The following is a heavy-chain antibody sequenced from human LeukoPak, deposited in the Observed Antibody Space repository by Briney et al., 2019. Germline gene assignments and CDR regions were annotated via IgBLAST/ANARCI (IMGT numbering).Heavy chain of an antibody. CDR2: INPNSGGT. Sequence: ASVKVSCKASGYTFTGYYVHWVRQAPGQGLEWMGWINPNSGGTNFAHRFQGRVTMTRDTSISTTYVELSRLRSDDTAVYYCARVAKYCSGGTCSYFDYWGQGTLVTVSS. CDR1: GYTFTGYY. J-gene: IGHJ4*02. CDR3: ARVAKYCSGGTCSYFDY. D-gene: IGHD2-15*01. V-gene: IGHV1-2*02.